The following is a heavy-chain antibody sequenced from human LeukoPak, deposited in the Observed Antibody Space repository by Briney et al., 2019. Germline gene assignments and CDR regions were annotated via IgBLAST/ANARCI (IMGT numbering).Heavy chain of an antibody. D-gene: IGHD2-2*01. V-gene: IGHV3-23*01. Sequence: GGSLRLSCAASGFTFSTYAMSWVRQAPGKGLEWVTTISGGGDKQYADSVKGRFTISRDNAKNSLYLQMNSLRAEDTAVYYCVWRCSSTSCYGGGWGQGTLVTVSS. CDR2: ISGGGDK. CDR3: VWRCSSTSCYGGG. J-gene: IGHJ4*02. CDR1: GFTFSTYA.